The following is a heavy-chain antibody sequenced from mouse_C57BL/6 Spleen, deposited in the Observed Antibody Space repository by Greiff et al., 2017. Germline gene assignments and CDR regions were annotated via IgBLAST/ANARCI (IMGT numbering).Heavy chain of an antibody. CDR1: GYTFTSYW. CDR3: ARFGDYDGTWFAY. Sequence: QVQLQQSGAELVRPGTSVKLSCKASGYTFTSYWMHWVKQRPGQGLEWIGVIDPSDSYTNYNQKFKGKATLTVDTSSSPAYMQLSSLTSEDSAVYYCARFGDYDGTWFAYWGQGTLVTVSA. CDR2: IDPSDSYT. V-gene: IGHV1-59*01. J-gene: IGHJ3*01. D-gene: IGHD2-4*01.